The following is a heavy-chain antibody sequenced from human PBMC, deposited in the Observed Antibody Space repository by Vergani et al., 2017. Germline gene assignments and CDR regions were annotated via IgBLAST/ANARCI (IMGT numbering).Heavy chain of an antibody. V-gene: IGHV4-31*03. CDR2: IYYSGRT. Sequence: QVQLQESGPGLVKPSQTLSLTCTVSGGSISSGGYYWSWIRQHPGKGLEWIGYIYYSGRTYYNPSLKSRVTISVDTSKNQFSLKLSSVTAADTAVYYCARGVVVWGHSYFDYGGQGTLVTGSS. CDR1: GGSISSGGYY. D-gene: IGHD3-16*01. J-gene: IGHJ4*02. CDR3: ARGVVVWGHSYFDY.